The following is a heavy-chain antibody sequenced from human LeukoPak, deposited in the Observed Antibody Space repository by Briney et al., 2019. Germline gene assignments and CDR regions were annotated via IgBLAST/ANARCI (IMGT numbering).Heavy chain of an antibody. V-gene: IGHV3-74*01. J-gene: IGHJ6*02. CDR2: INGDGSTL. Sequence: GGSLRLSCAASGFIFSRYWMHWVRQAPGKGLVWVSRINGDGSTLGYADSVKGRFTISRDNAKNTLYLQMNSLRAEDTAVYYCARDAVDTANAVWGQGTTVTVSS. D-gene: IGHD5-18*01. CDR3: ARDAVDTANAV. CDR1: GFIFSRYW.